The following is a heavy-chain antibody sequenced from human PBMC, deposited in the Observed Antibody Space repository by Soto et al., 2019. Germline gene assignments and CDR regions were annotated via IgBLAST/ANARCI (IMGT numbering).Heavy chain of an antibody. V-gene: IGHV3-30*18. D-gene: IGHD4-17*01. Sequence: QVQLVESGGGVVQPGRSLRLSCAASGFSFSYYAMHWVRRAPGKGLEWVALISYDGSKKFYADSVKGRFTISRDNSKNTLYLQMNGLRTEDTAVYYCAKTGRDYGDSPNDYWGRGTLVTVSS. CDR2: ISYDGSKK. J-gene: IGHJ4*02. CDR3: AKTGRDYGDSPNDY. CDR1: GFSFSYYA.